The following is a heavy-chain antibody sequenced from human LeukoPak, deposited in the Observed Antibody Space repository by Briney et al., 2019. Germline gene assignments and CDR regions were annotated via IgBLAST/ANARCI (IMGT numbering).Heavy chain of an antibody. CDR2: IYYSGST. J-gene: IGHJ6*02. CDR1: VGSISSYY. CDR3: ARGGDDFWSGYSTYGMDV. V-gene: IGHV4-59*01. D-gene: IGHD3-3*01. Sequence: SETLSLTCPVSVGSISSYYWSWLRQPPGKGLEWVGYIYYSGSTNYNPSLKSRVTISVDTSKNQLSLKLRSVTAADTAVYYCARGGDDFWSGYSTYGMDVWGQGTTVTVSS.